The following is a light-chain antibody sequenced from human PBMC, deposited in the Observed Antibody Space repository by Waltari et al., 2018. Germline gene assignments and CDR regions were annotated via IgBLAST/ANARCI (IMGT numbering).Light chain of an antibody. CDR2: GAS. CDR3: QHYLRLPVT. V-gene: IGKV3-20*01. Sequence: EIVLTQSPGTLSLSLGERATLSCRASQSVSRALAWYQQKPGQAPRLLIYGASTRATVIPDRFSGSGSVTDFSLTISRLEPDDFAVYYCQHYLRLPVTFGQGTTVEI. CDR1: QSVSRA. J-gene: IGKJ1*01.